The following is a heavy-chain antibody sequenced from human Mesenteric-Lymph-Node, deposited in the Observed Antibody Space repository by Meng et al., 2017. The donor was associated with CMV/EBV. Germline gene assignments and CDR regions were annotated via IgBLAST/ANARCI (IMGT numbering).Heavy chain of an antibody. CDR1: GGSSSNYY. V-gene: IGHV4-34*01. J-gene: IGHJ4*02. CDR3: ARDEVGTGT. Sequence: LSLTCAVYGGSSSNYYWSWIRQPPGKGLEWIGEINHSGSTTYNPSLKSRVTISVDTSKNQFSLKLTSVTAADTAIYYCARDEVGTGTWGQGTLVTVS. CDR2: INHSGST. D-gene: IGHD1/OR15-1a*01.